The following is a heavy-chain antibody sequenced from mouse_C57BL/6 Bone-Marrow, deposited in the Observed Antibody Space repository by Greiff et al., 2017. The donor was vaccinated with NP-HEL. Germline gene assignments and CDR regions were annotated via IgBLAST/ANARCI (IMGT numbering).Heavy chain of an antibody. Sequence: EVQLQQSGPELVKPGASVKIPCKASGYTFTDYNMDWVKQSHGKSLEWIGDINPNNGGTIYNQKFKGKPTLTVDKSSSTTYMKRRSLTSEDTAVYYRAREEPGLAYAMDYWGQGTSVTVSS. V-gene: IGHV1-18*01. J-gene: IGHJ4*01. CDR1: GYTFTDYN. CDR3: AREEPGLAYAMDY. CDR2: INPNNGGT.